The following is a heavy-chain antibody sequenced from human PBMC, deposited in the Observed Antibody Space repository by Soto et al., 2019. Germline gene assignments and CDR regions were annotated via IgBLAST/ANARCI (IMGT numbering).Heavy chain of an antibody. V-gene: IGHV1-18*01. J-gene: IGHJ4*02. CDR3: ARFMTYYYDSSGYYASD. CDR1: GYTFTSYG. D-gene: IGHD3-22*01. CDR2: ISAYNGNT. Sequence: QVQLVQSGAEVKKPGASVKVSCKASGYTFTSYGISWVRQAPGQGLEWMGRISAYNGNTNYAQKLQGRVTMTTDTSTSTAYMELRSLRSDDTAVYYCARFMTYYYDSSGYYASDWGQGTLVTVSS.